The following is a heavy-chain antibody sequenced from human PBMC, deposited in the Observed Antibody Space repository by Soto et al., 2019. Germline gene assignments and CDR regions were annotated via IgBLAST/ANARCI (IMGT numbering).Heavy chain of an antibody. V-gene: IGHV3-23*01. D-gene: IGHD6-19*01. Sequence: GGSLRLSCAASGFTFSFYAMNWVRQAPGKGLEWVSGISGSGGSTDYADSVKGRFTISRDNSKNTLYLQMNSLRAEDRAVYYCAKGSVSGWFYFDSWGQGTLVTVSS. CDR1: GFTFSFYA. J-gene: IGHJ4*02. CDR2: ISGSGGST. CDR3: AKGSVSGWFYFDS.